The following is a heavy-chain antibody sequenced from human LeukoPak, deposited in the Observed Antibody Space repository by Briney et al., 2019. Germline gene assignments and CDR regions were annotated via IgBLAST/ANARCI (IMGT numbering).Heavy chain of an antibody. Sequence: GGSLRLSCTASGLTFSSYEMNFVRQAPGKGLEWISYISASGNTKFYADSVRGRFTISRDNAKSSLYLQMNSLRADDTAVYYCAIEVWFRADSWGQGTLVTVSS. D-gene: IGHD3-10*01. CDR3: AIEVWFRADS. V-gene: IGHV3-48*03. CDR1: GLTFSSYE. CDR2: ISASGNTK. J-gene: IGHJ4*02.